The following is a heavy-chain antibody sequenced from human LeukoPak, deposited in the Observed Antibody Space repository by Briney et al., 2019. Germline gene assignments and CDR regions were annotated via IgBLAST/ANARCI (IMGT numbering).Heavy chain of an antibody. V-gene: IGHV3-48*01. D-gene: IGHD3-3*01. Sequence: GGSLRLSCAASGFTFSSYSMNWVRQAPGKGLEWVPYISSSSSTIYYADSVKGRFTISRDNAKNSLYLQMNSLRAEDTAVYYCARESPGGYYDFWSGYYSPPGMDVWGQGTTVTVSS. CDR3: ARESPGGYYDFWSGYYSPPGMDV. CDR2: ISSSSSTI. CDR1: GFTFSSYS. J-gene: IGHJ6*02.